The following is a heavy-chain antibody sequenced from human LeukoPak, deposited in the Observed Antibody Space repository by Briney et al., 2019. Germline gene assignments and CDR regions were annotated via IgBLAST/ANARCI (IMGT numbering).Heavy chain of an antibody. D-gene: IGHD3-10*01. V-gene: IGHV4-34*01. CDR1: GGSFSCYS. CDR3: ARGRVRFGDLLYFDF. CDR2: INHGGST. J-gene: IGHJ4*02. Sequence: SGALSLPFAVYGGSFSCYSWKWIRPPPGKGLEGIGEINHGGSTNYNPSLKSRVTTSADTSKSHFSLKLTSVTAADAAVYYCARGRVRFGDLLYFDFWGPGTLVTVSS.